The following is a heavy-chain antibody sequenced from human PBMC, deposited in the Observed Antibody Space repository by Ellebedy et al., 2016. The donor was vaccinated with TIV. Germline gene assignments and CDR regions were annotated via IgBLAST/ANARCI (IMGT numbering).Heavy chain of an antibody. D-gene: IGHD3-3*01. J-gene: IGHJ5*02. Sequence: AASVKVSCKASGVTFSRYAVSWVRQAPGQGLDWMGTLIPMYGTTHYAQKLQGRVTIAADESTNTAFMELSSLKAEATAINYCARVEYRNWFDPWGQGTLVTVSS. V-gene: IGHV1-69*13. CDR1: GVTFSRYA. CDR3: ARVEYRNWFDP. CDR2: LIPMYGTT.